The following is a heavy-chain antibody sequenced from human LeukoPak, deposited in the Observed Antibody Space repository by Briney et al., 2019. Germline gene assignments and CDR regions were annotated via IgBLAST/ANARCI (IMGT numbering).Heavy chain of an antibody. V-gene: IGHV4-59*11. Sequence: SETLSLTCAVSGDSFSSHYWTWIRQSPGTGLEGIGYISHIGRNNYNPSLKSRVTISIDTSKNQFSLKLRSVTAADTAVYYCARDLVTVTKGFDIWRQGTMVSVSS. J-gene: IGHJ3*02. D-gene: IGHD4-17*01. CDR1: GDSFSSHY. CDR2: ISHIGRN. CDR3: ARDLVTVTKGFDI.